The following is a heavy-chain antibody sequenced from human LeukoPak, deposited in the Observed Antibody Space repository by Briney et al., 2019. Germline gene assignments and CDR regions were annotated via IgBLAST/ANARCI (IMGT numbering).Heavy chain of an antibody. CDR2: INPNSGDT. CDR1: GYIFTGYY. V-gene: IGHV1-2*02. CDR3: ARVRYRLAETYIDY. Sequence: GASVKVSCKASGYIFTGYYMHWVRQAPGQGLVWMGWINPNSGDTNYAQKFQGRVTMTRDTSISTAYMELSRLRSDDTAVYYCARVRYRLAETYIDYWGQGTLVTVSS. J-gene: IGHJ4*02. D-gene: IGHD3-16*01.